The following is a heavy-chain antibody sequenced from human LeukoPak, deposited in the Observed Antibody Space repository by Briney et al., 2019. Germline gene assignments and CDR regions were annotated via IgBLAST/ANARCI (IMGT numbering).Heavy chain of an antibody. D-gene: IGHD3-10*01. Sequence: GESLKISCRGSGYSFSTFWIGWVRQMPGKGLEWMGVIYPGDSDTRYSPSFQSLVTISADKSISTAYLQWSSLQASDTAMYYCASLYGPASYSLSYWGQGTLVTVSS. CDR2: IYPGDSDT. CDR1: GYSFSTFW. V-gene: IGHV5-51*01. CDR3: ASLYGPASYSLSY. J-gene: IGHJ4*02.